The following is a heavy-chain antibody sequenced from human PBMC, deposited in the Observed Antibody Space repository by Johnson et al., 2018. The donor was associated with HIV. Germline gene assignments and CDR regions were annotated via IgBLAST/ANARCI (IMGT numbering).Heavy chain of an antibody. V-gene: IGHV3-23*04. CDR1: GFTFISYA. D-gene: IGHD6-13*01. CDR3: AKGRYSSSWYLAGAFDI. Sequence: VQLVESGGGLVQPGGSLRLSCAASGFTFISYAMSWVRQAPGKGLEWVSAISGSGGSTYYADSVKGRFTISRDNSKNTLFLQVNSLRAEDTAVYHCAKGRYSSSWYLAGAFDIWGQGTMVTVSS. CDR2: ISGSGGST. J-gene: IGHJ3*02.